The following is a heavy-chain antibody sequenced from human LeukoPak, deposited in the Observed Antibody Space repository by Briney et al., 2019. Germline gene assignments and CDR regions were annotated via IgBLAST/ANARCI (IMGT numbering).Heavy chain of an antibody. Sequence: GGSLRLSCAASGFTFSSYWMHWVRQAPGKGLVWVSRINSDGSSTSYADSVKGRFTISSDNAKNTLYLQMNSLRAEDTAVYYCARGLKTIAVAGTVYFDYWGQGTLVTVSS. CDR1: GFTFSSYW. CDR2: INSDGSST. D-gene: IGHD6-19*01. J-gene: IGHJ4*02. V-gene: IGHV3-74*01. CDR3: ARGLKTIAVAGTVYFDY.